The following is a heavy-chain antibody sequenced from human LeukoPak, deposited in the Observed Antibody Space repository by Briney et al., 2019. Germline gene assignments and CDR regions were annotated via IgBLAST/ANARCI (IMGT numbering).Heavy chain of an antibody. J-gene: IGHJ2*01. CDR1: GGSISSYY. Sequence: SETLSLTCTVSGGSISSYYWSWIRQPPGKGLEWIGYIYYSGSTNYNPSLKSRVTISVDTSKNQFSLKLSSVTAADTAVYYCARRWGGSKMTTVTTRWYFDLWGRGTLVTVSS. D-gene: IGHD4-17*01. CDR2: IYYSGST. V-gene: IGHV4-59*01. CDR3: ARRWGGSKMTTVTTRWYFDL.